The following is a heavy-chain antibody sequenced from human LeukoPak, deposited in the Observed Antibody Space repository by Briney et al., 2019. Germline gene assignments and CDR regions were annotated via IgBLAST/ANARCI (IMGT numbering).Heavy chain of an antibody. D-gene: IGHD2-15*01. CDR3: ARGRLYCSGGSCYYMDV. CDR2: MNPNSGNA. Sequence: ASVKVSCKASGYTSTSYDINWVRRATGQGLEWMGWMNPNSGNAGYAQKFQGRVTMTRNTSISTAYMELSSLRSEDTAVYYCARGRLYCSGGSCYYMDVWGKGTTVTVSS. J-gene: IGHJ6*03. V-gene: IGHV1-8*01. CDR1: GYTSTSYD.